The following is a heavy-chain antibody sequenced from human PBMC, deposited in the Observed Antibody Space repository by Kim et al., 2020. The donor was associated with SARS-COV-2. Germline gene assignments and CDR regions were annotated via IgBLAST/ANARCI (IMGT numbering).Heavy chain of an antibody. CDR3: ARDPSGDYSYYFDY. V-gene: IGHV3-30*01. Sequence: ADYVQGRFTISRDNSKNTLYLQMNSLRAEDTAVYYCARDPSGDYSYYFDYWGQGTLVTVSS. J-gene: IGHJ4*02. D-gene: IGHD4-17*01.